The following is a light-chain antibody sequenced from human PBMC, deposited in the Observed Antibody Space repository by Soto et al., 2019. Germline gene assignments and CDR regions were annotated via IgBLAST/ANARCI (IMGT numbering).Light chain of an antibody. CDR3: SSYTSSSIDYV. J-gene: IGLJ1*01. CDR1: SSDVGGYNY. CDR2: EVS. Sequence: QSVLTQPASVSGSPGQSITIPCTGTSSDVGGYNYVSWYQQHPGKAPKLMIYEVSNRPSGLSNRFSGSKSGNTASLTISGLQAEDEADYYCSSYTSSSIDYVFGTGTTLTVL. V-gene: IGLV2-14*01.